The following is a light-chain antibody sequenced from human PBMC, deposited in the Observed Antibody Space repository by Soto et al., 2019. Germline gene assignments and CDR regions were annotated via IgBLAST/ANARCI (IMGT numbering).Light chain of an antibody. V-gene: IGKV3-15*01. CDR2: GAS. CDR1: QSVRSD. J-gene: IGKJ5*01. CDR3: QQYNNWPPIT. Sequence: EIVMTQSPASLSVSPGERATLSCRASQSVRSDVAWYQQKPGQAPRLLIYGASTRATGIPARFSGSGSGTDFTLTISSLQSEDFVVYYCQQYNNWPPITFGQGTRLEIK.